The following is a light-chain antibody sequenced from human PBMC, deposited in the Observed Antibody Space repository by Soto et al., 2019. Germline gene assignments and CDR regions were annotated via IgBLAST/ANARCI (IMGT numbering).Light chain of an antibody. Sequence: DIQMTQSPSSPSASVGDRVTITCRASESISRHLNWYQQKPGNAPKLLIYAASSLQNGVPSRFSGSGSGTDFTLTISNLQPGDFATYYCQESYSTLSITFGQGTRLETK. J-gene: IGKJ5*01. CDR1: ESISRH. CDR3: QESYSTLSIT. V-gene: IGKV1-39*01. CDR2: AAS.